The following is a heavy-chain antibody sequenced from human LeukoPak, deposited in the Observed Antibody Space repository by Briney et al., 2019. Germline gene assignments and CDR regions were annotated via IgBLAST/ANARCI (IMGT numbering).Heavy chain of an antibody. V-gene: IGHV3-53*04. J-gene: IGHJ3*02. CDR2: IYSGGST. CDR1: GFTFSSYA. D-gene: IGHD3-22*01. Sequence: PGGSLRLSCAASGFTFSSYAMSWVRQAPGKGLEWVSVIYSGGSTYYADSVKGRFTISRHNSKNTLYLQMNSLRAEDTAVYYCARSEYYYDSSGYSDAFDIWGQGTMVTVSS. CDR3: ARSEYYYDSSGYSDAFDI.